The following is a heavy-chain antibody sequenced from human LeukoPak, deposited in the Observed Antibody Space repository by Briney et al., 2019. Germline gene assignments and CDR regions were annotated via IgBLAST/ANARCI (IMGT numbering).Heavy chain of an antibody. CDR2: IDNSGST. CDR3: ARTDYYDSSVIYYYVF. J-gene: IGHJ3*01. V-gene: IGHV4-59*01. Sequence: PSETLSLTCTVSDGSISNYYWSWVRQPPGKGLEWIAYIDNSGSTNYNPSLRSRVTISIDTSRNQFSLKLSSVTAADTAVYYCARTDYYDSSVIYYYVFWGQGTMVTVSS. D-gene: IGHD3-22*01. CDR1: DGSISNYY.